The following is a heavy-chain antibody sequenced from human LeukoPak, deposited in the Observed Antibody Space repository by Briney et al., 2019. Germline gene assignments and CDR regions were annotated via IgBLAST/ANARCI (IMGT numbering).Heavy chain of an antibody. Sequence: SQTLSLTCTVDGGSISSGGYCWSWIRQPPGKGLEWFGSFYHSGCTYYSSSLKCRVTLSVDTSRNQFSLKMSSVTAEDTAVFYCARLFSRGWEYHFGLDVWGQGTTVTVS. CDR2: FYHSGCT. J-gene: IGHJ6*02. CDR1: GGSISSGGYC. CDR3: ARLFSRGWEYHFGLDV. V-gene: IGHV4-30-2*03. D-gene: IGHD6-19*01.